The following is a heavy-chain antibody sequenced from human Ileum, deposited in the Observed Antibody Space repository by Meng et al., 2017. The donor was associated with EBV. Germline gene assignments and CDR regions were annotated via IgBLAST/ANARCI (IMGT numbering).Heavy chain of an antibody. Sequence: QLTESGPGLVKPSETLSLTCSVSNGSVSSYGYYWTWIRQPPGRGLEWIGYMSYTGSTNYKSTLKSRVTISVDKSKNQFSLKLSSVTAADTAVYYCARERGGGDRGIQWGQGTLVTVFS. CDR3: ARERGGGDRGIQ. V-gene: IGHV4-61*08. CDR1: NGSVSSYGYY. D-gene: IGHD2-21*02. J-gene: IGHJ4*02. CDR2: MSYTGST.